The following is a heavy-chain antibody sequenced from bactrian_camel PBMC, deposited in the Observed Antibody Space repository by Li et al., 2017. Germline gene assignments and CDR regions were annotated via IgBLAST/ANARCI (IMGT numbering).Heavy chain of an antibody. CDR1: GVTDSLDC. CDR2: LWTGDGAT. CDR3: AADLCAGWELSTGWRATDRFAY. J-gene: IGHJ4*01. V-gene: IGHV3S1*01. Sequence: HVQLVESGGGSVQAVGSLKLSCAASGVTDSLDCMAWFRQRPEKAREGVAILWTGDGATFYSHSVKGRFTISKDNAKHTLYLQMDMLKPEDSAMYYCAADLCAGWELSTGWRATDRFAYWGQGTQVTVS. D-gene: IGHD5*01.